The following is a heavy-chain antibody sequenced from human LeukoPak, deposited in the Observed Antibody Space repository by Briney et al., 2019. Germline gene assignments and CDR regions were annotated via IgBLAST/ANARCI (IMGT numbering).Heavy chain of an antibody. CDR3: ARVYDSSGYYSDY. V-gene: IGHV1-8*01. CDR1: GYTFTSYD. J-gene: IGHJ4*02. Sequence: SVKVSCKASGYTFTSYDINWVRQATGQGLEWMGWMYPNSGNTGYAQKFQGRVTMTRNTSISTAYMELSSLRSEDTAVYYCARVYDSSGYYSDYWGQGTLVTVSS. CDR2: MYPNSGNT. D-gene: IGHD3-22*01.